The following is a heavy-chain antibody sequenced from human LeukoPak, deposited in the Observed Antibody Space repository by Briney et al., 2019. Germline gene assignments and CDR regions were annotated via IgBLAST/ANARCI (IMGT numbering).Heavy chain of an antibody. CDR1: GGSISTYY. D-gene: IGHD3-22*01. Sequence: SETLSLTCTVSGGSISTYYWSWIRQPPGKGLEWIGYIYYSGSTNYNPSLKSRVTISVDTSKNQFSLKLGSVTAADTAVYYCARGLSYYYDSSGYYYVDYWGQGTLVTVSS. V-gene: IGHV4-59*01. CDR2: IYYSGST. J-gene: IGHJ4*02. CDR3: ARGLSYYYDSSGYYYVDY.